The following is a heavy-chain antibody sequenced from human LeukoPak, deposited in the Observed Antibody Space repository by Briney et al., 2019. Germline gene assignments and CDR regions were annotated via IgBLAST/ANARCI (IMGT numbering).Heavy chain of an antibody. CDR3: AKDLDFWSGYSSY. CDR1: GFTFSSYA. Sequence: GGSLRLSCAASGFTFSSYAMSWVRQAPGKGLEWVSAIRGSGGSTYYADSVKGRFTISRDNSKNTLYLQMNSLRAEDTAVYYCAKDLDFWSGYSSYWGQGTLVTVSS. V-gene: IGHV3-23*01. J-gene: IGHJ4*02. D-gene: IGHD3-3*01. CDR2: IRGSGGST.